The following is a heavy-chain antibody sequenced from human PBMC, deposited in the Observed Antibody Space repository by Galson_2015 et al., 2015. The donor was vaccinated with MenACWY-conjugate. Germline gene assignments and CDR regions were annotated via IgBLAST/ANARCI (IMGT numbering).Heavy chain of an antibody. V-gene: IGHV3-7*01. D-gene: IGHD6-13*01. CDR2: IKPDGSEK. Sequence: SLRLSCAASGFSFNIYWMTWVRQAPGKGLERVANIKPDGSEKYSVDSVKGRFTISRDNAKNTLYLQMNSLRAEDTAVYYCTRVKWQQLTADSWGQGTLVTVSS. CDR3: TRVKWQQLTADS. J-gene: IGHJ4*02. CDR1: GFSFNIYW.